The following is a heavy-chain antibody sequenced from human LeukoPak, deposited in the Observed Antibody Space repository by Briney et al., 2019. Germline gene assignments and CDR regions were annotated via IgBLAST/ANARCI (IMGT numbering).Heavy chain of an antibody. Sequence: GSLRLSCEASGFTFSSYWMSWVRQAPGKGLEWVANIKQDGSEKYYVDSMKGRFTISRDNAKNSLYLQMNSLRVEDTAMYYCARAIAAAGSAWGQGTLVTVSS. D-gene: IGHD6-13*01. CDR2: IKQDGSEK. CDR3: ARAIAAAGSA. J-gene: IGHJ5*02. V-gene: IGHV3-7*04. CDR1: GFTFSSYW.